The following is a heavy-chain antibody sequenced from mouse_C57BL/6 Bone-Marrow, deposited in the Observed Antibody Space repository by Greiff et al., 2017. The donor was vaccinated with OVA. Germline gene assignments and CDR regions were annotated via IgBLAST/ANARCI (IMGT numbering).Heavy chain of an antibody. V-gene: IGHV14-1*01. J-gene: IGHJ2*01. Sequence: VHVKQSGAELVRPGASVKLSCTASGFNIKDYYMHWVKQRPEQGLEWIGRIDPEDGDTEYAPKFQGKATMTADTSSNTAYLQLSSLTSEDTAVYYCTTWGSSYGYFDYWGQGTTLTVSS. CDR2: IDPEDGDT. CDR3: TTWGSSYGYFDY. CDR1: GFNIKDYY. D-gene: IGHD1-1*01.